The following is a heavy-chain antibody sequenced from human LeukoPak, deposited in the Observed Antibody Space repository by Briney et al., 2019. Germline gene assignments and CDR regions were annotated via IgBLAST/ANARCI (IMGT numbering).Heavy chain of an antibody. CDR1: GFTFSSYG. J-gene: IGHJ4*02. V-gene: IGHV3-33*01. CDR3: ARVPLGDILSGYFDY. Sequence: PGGSLRLSCAASGFTFSSYGMHWVRQAPGKGLEWVAVIWYDGSNKYYADSVKGRFTISRDNSKNTLYLQMNSLRAEDTAVYYCARVPLGDILSGYFDYWGQGTLVTVSS. CDR2: IWYDGSNK. D-gene: IGHD3-9*01.